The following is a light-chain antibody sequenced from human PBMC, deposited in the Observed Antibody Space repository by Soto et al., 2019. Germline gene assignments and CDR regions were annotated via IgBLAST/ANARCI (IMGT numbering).Light chain of an antibody. CDR1: SIDVGGYNY. V-gene: IGLV2-8*01. Sequence: QSVLTQPPSASGSPGQSFTICCTGNSIDVGGYNYFSSYTQDQGTAPKLMIDEFSKRPSWVPDRLSGSKFGNTASFIFFGLQAEDEADYYCSSYAGSNNVFGTGTKVTV. J-gene: IGLJ1*01. CDR3: SSYAGSNNV. CDR2: EFS.